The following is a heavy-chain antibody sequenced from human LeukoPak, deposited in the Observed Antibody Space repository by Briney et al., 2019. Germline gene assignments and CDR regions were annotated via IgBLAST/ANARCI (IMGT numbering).Heavy chain of an antibody. CDR1: GXTFSTYW. J-gene: IGHJ4*02. Sequence: GGSLRLSCAASGXTFSTYWMHWVRQAPGKGLVWVSRLSSDGSATTYADSMKGRFTISRDNAKNTPYLQMNSLRAEDTAVYYCARDYYDSSGYYTGFDYWGQGTLVTVSS. D-gene: IGHD3-22*01. CDR2: LSSDGSAT. V-gene: IGHV3-74*01. CDR3: ARDYYDSSGYYTGFDY.